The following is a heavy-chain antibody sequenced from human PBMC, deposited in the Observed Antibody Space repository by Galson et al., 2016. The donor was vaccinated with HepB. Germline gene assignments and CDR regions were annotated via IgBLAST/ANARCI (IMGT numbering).Heavy chain of an antibody. Sequence: SLRLSCAASGFIFNSYSMNWVRQAPGEGLEWVSTISGNGGSTYYADSVKGRFTISRDNSKNTLYLQMNSLRAEDTAVYYCAKEGTIFGAVPYGMDVWGQGTTVTVSS. CDR3: AKEGTIFGAVPYGMDV. V-gene: IGHV3-23*01. CDR1: GFIFNSYS. CDR2: ISGNGGST. J-gene: IGHJ6*02. D-gene: IGHD3-3*01.